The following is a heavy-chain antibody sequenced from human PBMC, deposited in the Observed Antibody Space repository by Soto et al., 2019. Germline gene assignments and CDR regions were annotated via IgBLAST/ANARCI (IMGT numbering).Heavy chain of an antibody. Sequence: GGSLRLSCSPSGLTSSYCWMTWVRQAAGKGLEWVANIKQEGSTKYYMDSVKGQVTVSRDNAMNSLYLQIHSLRAEDTAVYYCARIGYSSSSLDYWGQGT. J-gene: IGHJ4*02. CDR3: ARIGYSSSSLDY. CDR2: IKQEGSTK. CDR1: GLTSSYCW. D-gene: IGHD6-6*01. V-gene: IGHV3-7*01.